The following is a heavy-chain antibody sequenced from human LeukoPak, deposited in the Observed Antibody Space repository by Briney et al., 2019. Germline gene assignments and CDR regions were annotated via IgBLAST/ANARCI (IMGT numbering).Heavy chain of an antibody. Sequence: SETLSLTCTVSGGSISSYYWSWIRQPPGKGLEWIGYIYYSGSTNYNPSLKSRVTVSVGTSKNQFSLKLSSVTAADTAVYYCARHNSSPYYFDYWGQGTLVTVSS. CDR1: GGSISSYY. D-gene: IGHD2/OR15-2a*01. J-gene: IGHJ4*02. CDR2: IYYSGST. V-gene: IGHV4-59*01. CDR3: ARHNSSPYYFDY.